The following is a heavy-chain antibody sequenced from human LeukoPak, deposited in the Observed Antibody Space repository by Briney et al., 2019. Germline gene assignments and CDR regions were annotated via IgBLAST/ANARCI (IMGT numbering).Heavy chain of an antibody. V-gene: IGHV3-30*04. CDR2: ISYDGSSK. CDR1: GFTFSSYA. J-gene: IGHJ4*02. D-gene: IGHD6-13*01. CDR3: ARDQIAAALFDY. Sequence: GRSLRLSCAASGFTFSSYAMHWVRQAPGKGLEWVAVISYDGSSKYYADSVKGRFTISRDNSKNTLYLQMNSLRAEDTAVYYCARDQIAAALFDYWGQGTLVTVSS.